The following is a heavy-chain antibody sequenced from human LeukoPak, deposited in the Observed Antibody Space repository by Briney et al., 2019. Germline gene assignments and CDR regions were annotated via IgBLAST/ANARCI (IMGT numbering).Heavy chain of an antibody. V-gene: IGHV3-49*03. D-gene: IGHD2-15*01. J-gene: IGHJ4*02. CDR1: GFTFGDYA. CDR3: TRDGMVVAASRADY. Sequence: GGSLRLSCTASGFTFGDYAMSWFRQAPGKGLEWVGFIRSKAYGGTTEYAASVRGRFTISRDDSKSIAYLQMNSLKTEDTAVYYCTRDGMVVAASRADYWGQGTLVTVSS. CDR2: IRSKAYGGTT.